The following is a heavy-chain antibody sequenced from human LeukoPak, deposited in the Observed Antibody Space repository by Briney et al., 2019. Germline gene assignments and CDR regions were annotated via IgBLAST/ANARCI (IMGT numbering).Heavy chain of an antibody. V-gene: IGHV4-31*03. J-gene: IGHJ6*04. CDR1: VGNISCRRYY. CDR2: FYYSGCT. D-gene: IGHD3-10*01. Sequence: PTEALLLTCTVSVGNISCRRYYWSWIRQPPGKGLERIGHFYYSGCTYYNPSLKSRIIISVVTAKNQFSLKLSSVTAAETAGYYCAREKRGSWSPDMSEYYYDYGMDVWGKGTTVTVSS. CDR3: AREKRGSWSPDMSEYYYDYGMDV.